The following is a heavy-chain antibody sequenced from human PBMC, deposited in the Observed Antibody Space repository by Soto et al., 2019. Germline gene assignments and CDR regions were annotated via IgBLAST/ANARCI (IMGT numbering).Heavy chain of an antibody. Sequence: ASVKVSCKASGYTFTNYGISWVRQAPGQGLEWMGWINVYNGNTKYAQKVQGRVTMTTDTSTSTAYMELRSLRPDDTAVYYCARGVGSGSYYNQYHWFDPWGQGTLVTVSS. J-gene: IGHJ5*02. V-gene: IGHV1-18*01. D-gene: IGHD3-10*01. CDR1: GYTFTNYG. CDR2: INVYNGNT. CDR3: ARGVGSGSYYNQYHWFDP.